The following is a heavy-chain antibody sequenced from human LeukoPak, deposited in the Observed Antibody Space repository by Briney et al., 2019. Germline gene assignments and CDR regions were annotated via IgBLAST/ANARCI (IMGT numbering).Heavy chain of an antibody. V-gene: IGHV3-30*02. J-gene: IGHJ4*02. CDR3: AKDWVALGATTRYFDY. Sequence: GGSLRLSCAASGFTFSSYGMHWVRQAPGKGLEWVAFIRYDGSNKYYADSVKGRFTISRDNSKNTLYLQMNSLRAEDTAVYYCAKDWVALGATTRYFDYWGQGTLVTVSS. CDR1: GFTFSSYG. D-gene: IGHD1-26*01. CDR2: IRYDGSNK.